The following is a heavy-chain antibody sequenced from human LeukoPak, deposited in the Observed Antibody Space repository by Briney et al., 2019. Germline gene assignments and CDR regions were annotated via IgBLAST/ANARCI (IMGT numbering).Heavy chain of an antibody. D-gene: IGHD5-24*01. CDR1: GFTFSSYG. J-gene: IGHJ4*02. CDR3: AKDREMATIIDY. V-gene: IGHV3-30*02. CDR2: IRYDGSNK. Sequence: GGSLRLSCAASGFTFSSYGMHWVRQAPGKGLEWVAFIRYDGSNKYYADSEKGRFTISRDNSKNTLYLQMNSLRAEDTAVYYCAKDREMATIIDYWGQGTLVTVSS.